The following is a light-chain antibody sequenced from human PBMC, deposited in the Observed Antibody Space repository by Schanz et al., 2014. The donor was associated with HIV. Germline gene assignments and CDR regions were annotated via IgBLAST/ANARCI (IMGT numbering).Light chain of an antibody. CDR3: QQYGSSPPFT. CDR1: QAVSGGH. J-gene: IGKJ3*01. CDR2: GAS. V-gene: IGKV3-20*01. Sequence: EIVLTQSPGTLSVSPGDRATLSCTASQAVSGGHLAWYQQRPGQAPRLLIYGASNRATGTPDRFSGSESGTDFTLTISRVEPEDYAVYYCQQYGSSPPFTFGPGTKVDIK.